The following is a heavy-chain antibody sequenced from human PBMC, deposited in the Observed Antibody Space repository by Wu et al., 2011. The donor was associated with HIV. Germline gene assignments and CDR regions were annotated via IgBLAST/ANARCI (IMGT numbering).Heavy chain of an antibody. Sequence: QVQLVQSGAEVKKPGSSVKVSCKASGGTFRYAINWVRQAPGQGLEWMGWINPHSGGTNFAQKFQGRVTMTRDTSITTAYMELSRLRSDDTAVYYCARDPYSSSFYYYYFMDVWGKGTTVTVSS. J-gene: IGHJ6*03. CDR3: ARDPYSSSFYYYYFMDV. CDR2: INPHSGGT. V-gene: IGHV1-2*02. D-gene: IGHD6-6*01. CDR1: GGTFRYA.